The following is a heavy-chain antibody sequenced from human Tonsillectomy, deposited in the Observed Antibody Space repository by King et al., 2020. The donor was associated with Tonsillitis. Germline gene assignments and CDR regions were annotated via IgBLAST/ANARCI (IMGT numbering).Heavy chain of an antibody. D-gene: IGHD6-25*01. CDR2: IYHSGST. CDR3: ARGGAIAAVVDY. Sequence: HVQLQESGPGLVKPSETLSLTCTVSGYSISSGYYWGWIRQPPGKGLEWIGSIYHSGSTYYNPSLKSRVTISVDTSKNQFSLKLSSVTAADTAVYYCARGGAIAAVVDYWGQGTLVTVSS. V-gene: IGHV4-38-2*02. CDR1: GYSISSGYY. J-gene: IGHJ4*02.